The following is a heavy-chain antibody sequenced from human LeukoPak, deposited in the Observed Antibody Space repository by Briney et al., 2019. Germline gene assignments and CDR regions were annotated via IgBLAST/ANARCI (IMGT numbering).Heavy chain of an antibody. V-gene: IGHV1-69*05. CDR3: ARHPGIAVADYYFDY. D-gene: IGHD6-19*01. CDR2: IIPIFGTA. CDR1: GGTFSSYA. Sequence: SVKVSCKASGGTFSSYAISWVRQAPGQGLEWMGRIIPIFGTANYAQKFQGRVTITTDESTSTAYMELSSLRSEDTVVYYCARHPGIAVADYYFDYWGQGTLVTVSS. J-gene: IGHJ4*02.